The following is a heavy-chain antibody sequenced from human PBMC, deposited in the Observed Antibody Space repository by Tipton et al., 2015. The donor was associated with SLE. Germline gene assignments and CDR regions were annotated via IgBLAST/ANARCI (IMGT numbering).Heavy chain of an antibody. V-gene: IGHV1-69*01. Sequence: QSGAEVKKPGSSVKVSCKASGGTFSNFAISWVRRAPGQGLEWMGGIIPSFGAANYAQKFQDRVTITADESTSTAYMEMSSLRSEDTAVYYCARLSAAVTTVDYWGQGTLVTVSS. J-gene: IGHJ4*02. CDR3: ARLSAAVTTVDY. CDR2: IIPSFGAA. CDR1: GGTFSNFA. D-gene: IGHD4-17*01.